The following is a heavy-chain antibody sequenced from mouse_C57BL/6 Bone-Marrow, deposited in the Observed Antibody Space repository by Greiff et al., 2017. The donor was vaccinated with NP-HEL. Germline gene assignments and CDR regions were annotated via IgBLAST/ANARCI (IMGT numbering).Heavy chain of an antibody. CDR1: GYTFTDYE. CDR2: IDPESGGT. V-gene: IGHV1-15*01. Sequence: VQLQQSGAELVRPGASVTLSCKASGYTFTDYEMHWVKQTPVHGLEWIGAIDPESGGTAYNEKFKGKAILTADKSSSTAYMELRSLTSEDSAVYYCTRKKAKKYFDVGGTGTTVTVSS. J-gene: IGHJ1*03. CDR3: TRKKAKKYFDV.